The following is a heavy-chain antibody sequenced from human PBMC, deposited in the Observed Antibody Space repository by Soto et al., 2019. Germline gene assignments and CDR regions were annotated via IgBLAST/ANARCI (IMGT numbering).Heavy chain of an antibody. CDR3: ARHPHRPLLLLHRIAVASPFDP. J-gene: IGHJ5*02. D-gene: IGHD6-19*01. Sequence: GESLKISCXGSGYSFTSYWISWVRQMPGKGLEWMGRIDPSDSYTNYSPSFQGHVTISADKSISTAYLQWSSLKASDTAMYYCARHPHRPLLLLHRIAVASPFDPWGQGTLVTVSS. CDR2: IDPSDSYT. CDR1: GYSFTSYW. V-gene: IGHV5-10-1*01.